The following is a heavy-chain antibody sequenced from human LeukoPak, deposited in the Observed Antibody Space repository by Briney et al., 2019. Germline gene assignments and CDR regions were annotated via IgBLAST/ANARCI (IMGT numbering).Heavy chain of an antibody. J-gene: IGHJ5*02. D-gene: IGHD3-10*01. CDR3: TRVNLRGSNYNWFDP. CDR1: GGTFNSHI. CDR2: ITPILGTT. V-gene: IGHV1-69*08. Sequence: SVKVSCKTSGGTFNSHIFGSVRQAPGQGLEWLGRITPILGTTKYAQRFQGRVTITADKFSTTAYMELTSLRSEDTAIYYCTRVNLRGSNYNWFDPWGQGTLVTVSS.